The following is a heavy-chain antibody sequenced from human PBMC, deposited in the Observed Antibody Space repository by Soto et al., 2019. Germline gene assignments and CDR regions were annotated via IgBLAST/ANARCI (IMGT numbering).Heavy chain of an antibody. CDR1: GFSFNSYW. CDR2: IKQSGTEK. D-gene: IGHD6-19*01. V-gene: IGHV3-7*01. CDR3: AREKWLQFYFYYGLDV. J-gene: IGHJ6*02. Sequence: QLVESGGGLVQSGGSLRLSCVASGFSFNSYWMSWVRQAPGKGLEWVANIKQSGTEKFYADSVKGRFTISRDNGKNSVFLEMNSLRAEDTAVYFCAREKWLQFYFYYGLDVWGQGTTVTVSS.